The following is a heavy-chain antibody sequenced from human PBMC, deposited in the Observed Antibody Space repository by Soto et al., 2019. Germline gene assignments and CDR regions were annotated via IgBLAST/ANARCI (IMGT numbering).Heavy chain of an antibody. J-gene: IGHJ6*02. Sequence: QVQLVESGGGVVQPGRSLRLFCAASGFTFSSYAMHWVRQAPGKGLEWVAVISYDGSNKYYADSVKGRFTISRDNSKNTLYLQMNSLRAEDTAVYYCAREGQLGVYYYYGMDVWGQGTTVTVSS. D-gene: IGHD2-2*01. V-gene: IGHV3-30-3*01. CDR2: ISYDGSNK. CDR3: AREGQLGVYYYYGMDV. CDR1: GFTFSSYA.